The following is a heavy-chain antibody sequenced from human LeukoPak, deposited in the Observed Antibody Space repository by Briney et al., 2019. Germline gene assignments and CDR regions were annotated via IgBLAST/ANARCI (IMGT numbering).Heavy chain of an antibody. Sequence: PGGSLRLSCAASGYTFSSYGMHWVRQAPGEGLEWVAVISYDGSNKYYADSVKGRFTTSRDNSKNTLYLQMNSLRAEDTAVYYCAKQPFDYWGQGTLVTVSS. V-gene: IGHV3-30*18. CDR1: GYTFSSYG. CDR3: AKQPFDY. CDR2: ISYDGSNK. J-gene: IGHJ4*02.